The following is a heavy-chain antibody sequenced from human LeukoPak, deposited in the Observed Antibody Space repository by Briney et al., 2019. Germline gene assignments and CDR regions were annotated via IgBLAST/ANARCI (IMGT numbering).Heavy chain of an antibody. CDR2: IKPDGSEK. Sequence: PGGSLRLSCAASGFTFSMNWMSWVRQAPGKGLEWVANIKPDGSEKHYVDSVKGRFTISRDNAKNSLYLQMNSLRAEDTAVYYCARDNRDSSSWYYYNYYGMDVWGQGTTVTVSS. V-gene: IGHV3-7*01. J-gene: IGHJ6*02. CDR1: GFTFSMNW. CDR3: ARDNRDSSSWYYYNYYGMDV. D-gene: IGHD6-13*01.